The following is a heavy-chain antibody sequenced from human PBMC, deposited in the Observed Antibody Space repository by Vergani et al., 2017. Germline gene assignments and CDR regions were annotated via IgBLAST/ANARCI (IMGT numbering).Heavy chain of an antibody. D-gene: IGHD3-9*01. CDR1: GYTFTSSG. J-gene: IGHJ4*02. CDR2: ISAYNGNT. CDR3: ARVYYDILTGNRCYYFDY. V-gene: IGHV1-18*01. Sequence: QVQLVQSGAEVKKPGASVKVSCKASGYTFTSSGISWVRQAPGQGLEWMGWISAYNGNTNYAQKLQGRVTMTTDTSTSTAYMELRSLRSDDTAVYYCARVYYDILTGNRCYYFDYWGQGTLVTVSS.